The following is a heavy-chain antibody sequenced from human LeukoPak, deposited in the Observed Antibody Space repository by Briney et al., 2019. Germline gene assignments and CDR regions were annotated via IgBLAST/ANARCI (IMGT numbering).Heavy chain of an antibody. V-gene: IGHV4-4*07. J-gene: IGHJ5*02. CDR3: ARGGGDYVGWFDP. Sequence: PSQTLSLTCSVSTAGSITGYHWNWIRQSAGEGPEWIGRADTTGNTKYNPSLKSRVIISVDTSNKTFSLKLTSVTAADTAVYYCARGGGDYVGWFDPWGKGTLVIVSS. D-gene: IGHD4-17*01. CDR2: ADTTGNT. CDR1: TAGSITGYH.